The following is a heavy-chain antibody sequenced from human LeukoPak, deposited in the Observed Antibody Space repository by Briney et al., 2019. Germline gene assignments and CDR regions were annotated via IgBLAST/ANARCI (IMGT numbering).Heavy chain of an antibody. CDR3: ARGAGSYSDY. CDR1: GFTFSNYW. V-gene: IGHV3-74*01. D-gene: IGHD1-26*01. Sequence: GGSLRLSCAASGFTFSNYWMHWVRQAPGKGLVWVSRIRSDGGYTSYADSVKGRLTISRDNAKNTLYLQMNNLRAEDTAVYYCARGAGSYSDYWGQGTLVTGSS. J-gene: IGHJ4*02. CDR2: IRSDGGYT.